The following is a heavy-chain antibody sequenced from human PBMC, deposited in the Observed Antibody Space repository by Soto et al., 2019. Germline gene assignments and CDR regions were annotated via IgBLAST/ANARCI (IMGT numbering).Heavy chain of an antibody. J-gene: IGHJ4*02. D-gene: IGHD2-2*01. Sequence: QVQLVQSGAEVKKPGASVKVSCQASGYTFTAYYVHRVRQAPGQGLEWLGLIHTGSISADYAPKFKASVNMTRATSTNTVSMSRTKLRSDDTVISYLAREVIDQGPPVGRPASIGRYSDNWGQGTLVTVSS. CDR3: AREVIDQGPPVGRPASIGRYSDN. CDR1: GYTFTAYY. V-gene: IGHV1-2*05. CDR2: IHTGSISA.